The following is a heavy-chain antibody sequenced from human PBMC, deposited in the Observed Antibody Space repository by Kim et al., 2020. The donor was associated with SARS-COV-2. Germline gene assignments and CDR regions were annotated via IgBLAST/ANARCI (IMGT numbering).Heavy chain of an antibody. Sequence: YADSVKGLFTISRNNAKNSLYLQMNSLRAEDTAVYYCARHMFVWVGGMDVWGQGTTVTVSS. CDR3: ARHMFVWVGGMDV. J-gene: IGHJ6*02. D-gene: IGHD3-10*02. V-gene: IGHV3-11*01.